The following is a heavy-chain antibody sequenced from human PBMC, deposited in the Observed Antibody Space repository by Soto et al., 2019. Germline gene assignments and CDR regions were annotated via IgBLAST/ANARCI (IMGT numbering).Heavy chain of an antibody. CDR1: GGSISSSSYY. V-gene: IGHV4-39*01. Sequence: SETLSLTCTVSGGSISSSSYYWGWIRQPPGKGLEWIGSMYYSGSTYYNPSLKSRVTISVDTSKNQFSLKLSSVTAADTAVYYCARAKTGAWFDPWGQGTLVTVSS. CDR3: ARAKTGAWFDP. J-gene: IGHJ5*02. CDR2: MYYSGST.